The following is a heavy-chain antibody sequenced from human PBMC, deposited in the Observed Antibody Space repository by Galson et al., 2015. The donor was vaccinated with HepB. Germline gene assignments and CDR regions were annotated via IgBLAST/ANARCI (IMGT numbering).Heavy chain of an antibody. V-gene: IGHV1-18*04. CDR3: ARGPWFGELTGILVLQH. J-gene: IGHJ1*01. CDR2: INPYNGGI. Sequence: SVKVSCKASGYTFTSYGITWVRQAPGQGLEWVGWINPYNGGINYAQKFQGRVTMTTDTSTAYMKLRSLRSDDTAVYYCARGPWFGELTGILVLQHWGQGTLVTVSS. CDR1: GYTFTSYG. D-gene: IGHD3-10*01.